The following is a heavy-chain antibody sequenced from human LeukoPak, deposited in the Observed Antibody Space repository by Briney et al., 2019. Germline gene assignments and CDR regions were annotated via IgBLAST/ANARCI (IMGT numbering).Heavy chain of an antibody. CDR2: INPNSGGT. V-gene: IGHV1-2*06. CDR3: ASAYRNYGSGSYYNGFDP. D-gene: IGHD3-10*01. CDR1: GYTFTGYY. J-gene: IGHJ5*02. Sequence: GASVKVSCTSSGYTFTGYYMHWVRQAPGQGLEWMGRINPNSGGTNYAQKFQGRVTMTRDTSISTAYMELSRLRSDDTAVYYCASAYRNYGSGSYYNGFDPWGQGTLVTVSS.